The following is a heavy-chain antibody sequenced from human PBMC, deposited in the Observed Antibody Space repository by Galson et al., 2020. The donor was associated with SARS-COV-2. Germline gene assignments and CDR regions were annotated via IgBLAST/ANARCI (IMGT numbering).Heavy chain of an antibody. J-gene: IGHJ4*02. V-gene: IGHV2-70*01. CDR1: GFSLSTSGMC. Sequence: GPTLVKPTQTLTLTCTFSGFSLSTSGMCVSWIRQPPGKTLEWLALIDWDDDKYYSTSLKTRLTISKDTSKNQVVLTMTNMDPVDKATYYCARMSSDILTGYYRGFDYWGQGTLVTVYS. CDR2: IDWDDDK. D-gene: IGHD3-9*01. CDR3: ARMSSDILTGYYRGFDY.